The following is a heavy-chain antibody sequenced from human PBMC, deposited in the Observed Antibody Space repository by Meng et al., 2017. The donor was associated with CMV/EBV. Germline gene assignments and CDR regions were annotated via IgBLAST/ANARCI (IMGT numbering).Heavy chain of an antibody. CDR1: GYTFTGYY. CDR3: ARWGGTYRLALGHFDY. D-gene: IGHD6-19*01. V-gene: IGHV1-2*02. CDR2: INPNSGGT. J-gene: IGHJ4*02. Sequence: ASVKVSCKASGYTFTGYYMHWVRQAPGQGLEWMGWINPNSGGTNYAQKFQGRVTMTRDTSISTAYMELSRLRSDDTAVYYWARWGGTYRLALGHFDYWGQGTLVTVSS.